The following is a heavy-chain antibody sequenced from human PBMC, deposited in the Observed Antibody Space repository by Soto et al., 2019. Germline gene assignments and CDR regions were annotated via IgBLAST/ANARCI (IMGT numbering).Heavy chain of an antibody. D-gene: IGHD2-2*01. CDR3: ARGTGAGIVVVPAAQGFDY. CDR2: INHSGST. CDR1: GRSFSGYY. J-gene: IGHJ4*02. Sequence: QVQLQQWGAGLLKPSETLSLTCAVYGRSFSGYYWSWIRQPPGKGLEWIGEINHSGSTNYNPSLKSRFTISVDTSKNQFSLKLSSVTAADTAVYYCARGTGAGIVVVPAAQGFDYWGQGTLVTVSS. V-gene: IGHV4-34*01.